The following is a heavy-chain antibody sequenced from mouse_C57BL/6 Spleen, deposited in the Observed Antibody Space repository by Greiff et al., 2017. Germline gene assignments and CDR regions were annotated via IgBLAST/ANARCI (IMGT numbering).Heavy chain of an antibody. V-gene: IGHV1-66*01. CDR1: GYSFTSYY. CDR2: IYPGSGNT. D-gene: IGHD2-1*01. CDR3: ARLDYGNFDY. Sequence: VQLQQSGPELVKPGASVKISCKASGYSFTSYYIHWVKQRPGQGLEWIGWIYPGSGNTKYNEKFKGKATLTADTSSSTAYMQLSSLTSEDSAVYYCARLDYGNFDYWGQGTTLTVSS. J-gene: IGHJ2*01.